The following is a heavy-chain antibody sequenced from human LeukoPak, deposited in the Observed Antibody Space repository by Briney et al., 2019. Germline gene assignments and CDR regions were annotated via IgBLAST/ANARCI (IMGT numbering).Heavy chain of an antibody. CDR3: ASETGRYDAFDI. D-gene: IGHD7-27*01. CDR2: IYYSGST. CDR1: GGSISSSSYY. Sequence: SETLSLTCTVSGGSISSSSYYWGWIRQPPGKGLEWIGSIYYSGSTYYNPSLKSRVTISVDTSKNQFSLKLSSVTAADTAVYYCASETGRYDAFDIWGQGTMVTVS. J-gene: IGHJ3*02. V-gene: IGHV4-39*01.